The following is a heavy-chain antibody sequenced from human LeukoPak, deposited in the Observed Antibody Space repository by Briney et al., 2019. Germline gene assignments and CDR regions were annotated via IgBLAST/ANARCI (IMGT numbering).Heavy chain of an antibody. Sequence: KTSETLSLTCTASGGSISSYYWSWIRQPPGKGLEWIGYMYYRGNTNYDPSLKSRVTISIDTPNNQFSLKLSSVTAADTAVYYCATGVHGIAAAGDYYFDYWGQGTLVTVSS. J-gene: IGHJ4*02. D-gene: IGHD6-13*01. CDR3: ATGVHGIAAAGDYYFDY. CDR1: GGSISSYY. V-gene: IGHV4-59*01. CDR2: MYYRGNT.